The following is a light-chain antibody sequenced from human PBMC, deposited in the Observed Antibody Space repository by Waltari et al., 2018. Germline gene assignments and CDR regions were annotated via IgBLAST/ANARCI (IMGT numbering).Light chain of an antibody. CDR3: QNRRNWPLLT. Sequence: VLTQSPATLSLSPGDRATLPRRASQYIGDYLAWYQQKPGQAPRLLMSEASNRATGVPDRFSASGSGTDFTLTVSSLEPEDFAVYYCQNRRNWPLLTFGGGTKVEIK. V-gene: IGKV3-11*01. J-gene: IGKJ4*01. CDR2: EAS. CDR1: QYIGDY.